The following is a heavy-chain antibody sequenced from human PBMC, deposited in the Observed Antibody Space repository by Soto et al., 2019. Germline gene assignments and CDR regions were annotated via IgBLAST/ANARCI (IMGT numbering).Heavy chain of an antibody. Sequence: QVQLQESGPGLVKPSQTLSLTCTVSGGSISSGGYYWSWIRQHPGKGLEWIGYIYYSGSTYYNPSLKSRVTISVDTSKNQFSLKLSSVTAADTAVYYCARDVGCSSTSCYRHPFAKLNWYFDLWGRGTLVTVSS. CDR2: IYYSGST. D-gene: IGHD2-2*02. CDR1: GGSISSGGYY. V-gene: IGHV4-31*03. CDR3: ARDVGCSSTSCYRHPFAKLNWYFDL. J-gene: IGHJ2*01.